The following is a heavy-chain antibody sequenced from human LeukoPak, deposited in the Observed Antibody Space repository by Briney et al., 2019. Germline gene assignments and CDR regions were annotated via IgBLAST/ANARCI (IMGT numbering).Heavy chain of an antibody. CDR2: INHSGST. J-gene: IGHJ4*02. CDR1: GGSFSGYY. D-gene: IGHD3-10*01. CDR3: ARDHGSGSYYRANPNPFDY. V-gene: IGHV4-34*01. Sequence: TSETLSLTCAVYGGSFSGYYWSWIRQPPGKGLEWIGEINHSGSTNYNPSLKSRVTISVDTSKNQFSLKLSSVTAADTAVYYCARDHGSGSYYRANPNPFDYWGQGTLVTVSS.